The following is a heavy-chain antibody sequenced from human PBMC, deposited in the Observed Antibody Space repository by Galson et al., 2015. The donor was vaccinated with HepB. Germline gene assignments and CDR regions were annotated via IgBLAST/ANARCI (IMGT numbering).Heavy chain of an antibody. CDR1: GYTFTSYA. CDR3: ARESDSSGWYSINRY. V-gene: IGHV7-4-1*02. Sequence: QSGAEVKKPGASVKVSCKASGYTFTSYAMNWVRQAPGQGLEWMGWINTNTGSPTYAQGFTGRFVFSLDTSVSTAYLQISSLKAEDTAVYYCARESDSSGWYSINRYWGQGTLVTVSS. J-gene: IGHJ4*02. CDR2: INTNTGSP. D-gene: IGHD6-19*01.